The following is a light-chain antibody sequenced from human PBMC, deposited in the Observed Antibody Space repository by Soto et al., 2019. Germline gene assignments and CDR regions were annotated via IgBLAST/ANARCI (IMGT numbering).Light chain of an antibody. CDR1: QDISNY. CDR3: QQYDNSLYT. Sequence: DIQMTQSPSSLSASVGDRVTITCQASQDISNYLNWYQQKPGKAPKLLIYDASNLETGVPSRFSGSGSGTDFTFTISSLQPEDIATYYCQQYDNSLYTFGQGNKLEIK. V-gene: IGKV1-33*01. J-gene: IGKJ2*01. CDR2: DAS.